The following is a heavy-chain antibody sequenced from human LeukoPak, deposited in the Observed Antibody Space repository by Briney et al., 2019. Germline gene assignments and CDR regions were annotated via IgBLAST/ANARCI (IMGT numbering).Heavy chain of an antibody. J-gene: IGHJ6*02. CDR2: ISAYNGNT. Sequence: ASVKVSCKASGYTFTSYGISWVRQAPGQGLEWMGWISAYNGNTNYAQKLQGRVTMTTDTSTSTAYMELRSLRSDDTAVYYCARDSLTIFGVVIIALFNYYYYYGMDVWGQGTTVTVSS. CDR1: GYTFTSYG. V-gene: IGHV1-18*01. D-gene: IGHD3-3*01. CDR3: ARDSLTIFGVVIIALFNYYYYYGMDV.